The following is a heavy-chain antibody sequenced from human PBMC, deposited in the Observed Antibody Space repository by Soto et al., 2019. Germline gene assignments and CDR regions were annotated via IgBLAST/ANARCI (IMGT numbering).Heavy chain of an antibody. J-gene: IGHJ5*02. CDR2: ISSSSSTI. D-gene: IGHD3-3*01. CDR3: ARESRFLEWLSLNWFNP. CDR1: GFTFSSYS. Sequence: GGSLRLSCAASGFTFSSYSMNWVRQAPGKGLEWVSYISSSSSTIYYADSVKGRFTISRDNAKNSLYLQMNSLRDEDTAVYYCARESRFLEWLSLNWFNPWGQGTLVTVSS. V-gene: IGHV3-48*02.